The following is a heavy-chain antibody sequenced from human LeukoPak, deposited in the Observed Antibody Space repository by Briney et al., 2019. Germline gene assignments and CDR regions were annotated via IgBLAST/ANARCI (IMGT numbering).Heavy chain of an antibody. J-gene: IGHJ4*02. CDR3: ARAAIYYDSSGLDY. CDR2: INHSGST. V-gene: IGHV4-34*01. Sequence: PSETLSLTCAVYGGSFSGYYWSWTRQPPGKGLEWIGEINHSGSTNYNPSLKSRVTISVDTSKNQFSLKLSSVTAADTAVYYCARAAIYYDSSGLDYWGQGTLVTVSS. CDR1: GGSFSGYY. D-gene: IGHD3-22*01.